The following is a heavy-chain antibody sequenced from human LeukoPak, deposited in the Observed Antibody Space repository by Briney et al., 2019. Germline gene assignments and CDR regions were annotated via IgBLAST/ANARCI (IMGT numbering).Heavy chain of an antibody. CDR1: GFTFSSYG. V-gene: IGHV3-30*02. CDR2: IHFDGSTK. CDR3: AKDQCTRTSCDGYPGY. Sequence: GGSLRLSCAASGFTFSSYGMHWVRQAPGKGLEWVAFIHFDGSTKYSGDSVQGQFTISRDNSRNILYLQMNNLRPEDTAFYYCAKDQCTRTSCDGYPGYWGQGTLVTVSS. J-gene: IGHJ4*02. D-gene: IGHD2-2*01.